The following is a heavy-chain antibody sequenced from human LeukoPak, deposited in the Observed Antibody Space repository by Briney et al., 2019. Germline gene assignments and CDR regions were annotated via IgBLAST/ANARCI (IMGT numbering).Heavy chain of an antibody. CDR1: GFTFSSYA. CDR2: ISGGGGST. CDR3: ASFRSSTSSDY. D-gene: IGHD2-2*01. J-gene: IGHJ4*02. Sequence: GGSLRLSCAASGFTFSSYAMSWVRQAPGKGLEWVSAISGGGGSTYYADSVKGRFTISRDNSKNTLYLQMNSLRAEDTAVYYSASFRSSTSSDYWGQGTLVTVSS. V-gene: IGHV3-23*01.